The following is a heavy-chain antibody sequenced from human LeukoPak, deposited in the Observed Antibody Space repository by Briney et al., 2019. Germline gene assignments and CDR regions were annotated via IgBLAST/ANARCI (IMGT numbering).Heavy chain of an antibody. CDR3: ARDHPDYFDY. Sequence: GGSLRLSCAASGFSFSSYSMNWVRQAPGKGLEWVSSISSSSSYIYYADSVKGRFTISRDNAKNSLYLQMNSLRAEDTAVYYCARDHPDYFDYWGQGTLVTVSS. J-gene: IGHJ4*02. CDR2: ISSSSSYI. V-gene: IGHV3-21*01. CDR1: GFSFSSYS.